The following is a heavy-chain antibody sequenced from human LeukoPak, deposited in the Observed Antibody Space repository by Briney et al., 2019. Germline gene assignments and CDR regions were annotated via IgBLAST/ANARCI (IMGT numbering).Heavy chain of an antibody. CDR3: VRGYHSFDV. V-gene: IGHV3-72*01. CDR1: GFTFSDHY. D-gene: IGHD5-18*01. CDR2: SRNKANSYTA. Sequence: GGSLRLSCAASGFTFSDHYMDWVRQAPDKGLEWVGRSRNKANSYTAQYAASVNGRFTVSRDESKNLLFLQMDSLKIEDTALYYCVRGYHSFDVWGQGTMVTVSS. J-gene: IGHJ3*01.